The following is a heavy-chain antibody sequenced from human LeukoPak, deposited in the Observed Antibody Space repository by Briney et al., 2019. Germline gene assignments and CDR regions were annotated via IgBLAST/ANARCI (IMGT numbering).Heavy chain of an antibody. CDR3: ARGNFRRDGYNFDY. Sequence: GGSLRLSCAASGFTFSSYEMNWVRQAPGKGLEWVSYISSSGSTIYYADSVKGRFTISRDNSKNTLYLQMNSLRAEDTAVFYCARGNFRRDGYNFDYWGQGTLVTVSS. V-gene: IGHV3-48*03. D-gene: IGHD5-24*01. J-gene: IGHJ4*02. CDR2: ISSSGSTI. CDR1: GFTFSSYE.